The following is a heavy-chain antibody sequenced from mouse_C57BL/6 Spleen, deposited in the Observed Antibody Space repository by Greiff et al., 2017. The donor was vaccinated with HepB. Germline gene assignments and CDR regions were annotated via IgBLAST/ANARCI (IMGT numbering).Heavy chain of an antibody. CDR1: GYAFSSSW. CDR2: IYPGDGDT. V-gene: IGHV1-82*01. J-gene: IGHJ2*01. D-gene: IGHD1-1*01. CDR3: ARAITTVVATDLDY. Sequence: QVQLQQSGPELVKPGASVKISCKASGYAFSSSWMNWVKQRPGKGLEWIGRIYPGDGDTNYNGKFKGKATLTADKSSSTAYMQLSSLTSEDSSVYFCARAITTVVATDLDYWGQGTTLTVSS.